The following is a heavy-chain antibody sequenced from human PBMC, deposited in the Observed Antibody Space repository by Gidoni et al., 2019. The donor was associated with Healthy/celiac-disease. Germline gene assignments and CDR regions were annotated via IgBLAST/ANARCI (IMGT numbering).Heavy chain of an antibody. D-gene: IGHD3-10*01. CDR1: GFTFSSYA. Sequence: VQLVESGGGVVQPGRSLRLSCAASGFTFSSYAMHWVRQAPGKGLEWVAVISYDGSNKYYADSVKGRFTISRDNSKNTLYLQMNSLRAEDTAVYYCARRRGDGYNLGANDAFDIWGQGTMVTVSS. CDR2: ISYDGSNK. CDR3: ARRRGDGYNLGANDAFDI. J-gene: IGHJ3*02. V-gene: IGHV3-30*01.